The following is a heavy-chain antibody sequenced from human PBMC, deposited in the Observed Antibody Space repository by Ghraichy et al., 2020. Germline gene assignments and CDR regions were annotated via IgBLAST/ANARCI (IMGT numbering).Heavy chain of an antibody. D-gene: IGHD4-17*01. CDR1: GGSISSDDYS. Sequence: SQTLSLTCAVSGGSISSDDYSWSWIRHPPGKGLEWIGNIYHSGSTFYNPSLKSRVTISVDRSKNQFSLKFRSVTAADTAIYYCARAINGDYGDYFDYWGQGILVTVSS. CDR3: ARAINGDYGDYFDY. V-gene: IGHV4-30-2*01. CDR2: IYHSGST. J-gene: IGHJ4*02.